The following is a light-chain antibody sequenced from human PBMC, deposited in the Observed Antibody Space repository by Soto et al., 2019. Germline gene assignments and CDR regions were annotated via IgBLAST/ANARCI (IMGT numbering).Light chain of an antibody. J-gene: IGLJ2*01. CDR2: DNN. Sequence: QSVLTQPPSVSAAPGQKVTISCSGGSSNIGTYYVSWYQHVPGTAPKLLIYDNNERPSGIPDRFSGSKSGTSATLGITGLQTEDEADYHCGTWDSSLSAVVFGGGTKLTVL. CDR1: SSNIGTYY. V-gene: IGLV1-51*01. CDR3: GTWDSSLSAVV.